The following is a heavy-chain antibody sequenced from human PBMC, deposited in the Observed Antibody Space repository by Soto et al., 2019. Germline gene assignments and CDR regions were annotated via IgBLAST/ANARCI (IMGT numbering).Heavy chain of an antibody. J-gene: IGHJ6*02. Sequence: GGSLRLSCAASGFTFNNYTVHWVRRAPGRGLAWVAALSFDGDSTSYSDSVRGRFTISRDDSKNTIYLQMNGLRPEDTAVYYCARDPPQKTTSGEIIYYYYYGMDVWGQGTSVTVSS. CDR2: LSFDGDST. CDR1: GFTFNNYT. CDR3: ARDPPQKTTSGEIIYYYYYGMDV. V-gene: IGHV3-30-3*01. D-gene: IGHD2-21*01.